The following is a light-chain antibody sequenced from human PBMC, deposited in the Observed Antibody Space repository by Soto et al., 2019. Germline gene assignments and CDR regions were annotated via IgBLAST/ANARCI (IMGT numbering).Light chain of an antibody. V-gene: IGKV3-11*01. Sequence: EIVLTQSPATLSLSPGERATLSCRASQSVSRYLVWYQQKPGQAPRLLIYDTPNRATGIPARFSGSGSGTDFTLTISSLEPEDFAVYYCQQRSTWPTAFGQGTKVEI. CDR2: DTP. CDR3: QQRSTWPTA. CDR1: QSVSRY. J-gene: IGKJ1*01.